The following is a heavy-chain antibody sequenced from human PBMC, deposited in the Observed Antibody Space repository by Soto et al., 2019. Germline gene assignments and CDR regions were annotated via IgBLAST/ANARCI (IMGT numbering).Heavy chain of an antibody. D-gene: IGHD2-15*01. CDR2: IDSDGSRI. Sequence: EVQLVESGGGLVQPGESLRLSCAASGFTFSNYWMHWVRQAPGKGLVWVSRIDSDGSRITYADFVKGRFTISRDNAKNTVYLHMNSLTAEDTAVYYCVRTSQVVAVATREDFWGQGTLVTVSS. V-gene: IGHV3-74*01. CDR1: GFTFSNYW. J-gene: IGHJ4*02. CDR3: VRTSQVVAVATREDF.